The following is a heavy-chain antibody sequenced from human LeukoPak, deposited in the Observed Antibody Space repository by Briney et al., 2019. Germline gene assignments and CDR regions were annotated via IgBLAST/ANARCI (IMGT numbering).Heavy chain of an antibody. V-gene: IGHV3-15*01. D-gene: IGHD3-10*01. CDR1: GFTFSNAW. CDR3: AKDVGYNGSGP. J-gene: IGHJ5*02. Sequence: PGGSLRLSCAASGFTFSNAWMSWVRQAPGKGLEWVGRIKSKTDGGTTDYAAPVKGRFTISRDDSKNTLYLQMNSLRAEDTAVYYCAKDVGYNGSGPWGQGTLVTVSS. CDR2: IKSKTDGGTT.